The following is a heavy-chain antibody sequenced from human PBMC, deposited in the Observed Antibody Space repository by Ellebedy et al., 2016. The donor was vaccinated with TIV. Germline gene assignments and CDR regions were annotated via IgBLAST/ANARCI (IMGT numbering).Heavy chain of an antibody. D-gene: IGHD2-15*01. CDR2: IIPAFDTT. V-gene: IGHV1-69*13. CDR1: GGTLRNYV. J-gene: IGHJ4*02. CDR3: ARSRGYCSGGGVSCYPAFDY. Sequence: AASVKVSCKAPGGTLRNYVLSWVRQAPGQGLEWMGGIIPAFDTTNYAQKFQGRVTIIADESTNTAYMDLSSLRSEDTAVYYCARSRGYCSGGGVSCYPAFDYWGQGTLVTVSS.